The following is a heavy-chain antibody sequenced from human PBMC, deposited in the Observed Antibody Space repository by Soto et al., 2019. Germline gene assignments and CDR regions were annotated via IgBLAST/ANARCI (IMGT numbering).Heavy chain of an antibody. CDR1: GFTFSSYG. D-gene: IGHD1-1*01. J-gene: IGHJ4*02. CDR2: ISYDGSNK. CDR3: AKDRDNWNDDGGYFDY. V-gene: IGHV3-30*18. Sequence: ESGGGVVQPGRSLRLSCAASGFTFSSYGMHWVRQAPGKGLEWVAVISYDGSNKYYADSVKGRFTISRDNSKNTLYLQMNSLRAEDTAVYYCAKDRDNWNDDGGYFDYWGQGTLVTVSS.